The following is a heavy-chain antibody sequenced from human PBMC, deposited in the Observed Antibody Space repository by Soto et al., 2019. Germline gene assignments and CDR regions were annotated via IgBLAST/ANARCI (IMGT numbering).Heavy chain of an antibody. CDR1: GGTFSSYA. J-gene: IGHJ6*02. Sequence: QVQLVQSGAEVKKPGSSVKVSCKASGGTFSSYAISWVRQAPGQGLEWMGGIIPIFGTANYAQKFQGRVTITADKSTSTAYMELSSLRSEDTAVYYWARPATMVRGHESEFYGMDVWGQGTTVTVSS. D-gene: IGHD3-10*01. CDR2: IIPIFGTA. CDR3: ARPATMVRGHESEFYGMDV. V-gene: IGHV1-69*06.